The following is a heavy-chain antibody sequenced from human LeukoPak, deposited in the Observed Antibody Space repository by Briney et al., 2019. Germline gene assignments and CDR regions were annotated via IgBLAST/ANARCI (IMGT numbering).Heavy chain of an antibody. CDR3: ASTVLGYCSGGSCPYFDY. D-gene: IGHD2-15*01. CDR1: GGSFSGYY. J-gene: IGHJ4*02. Sequence: PSETLSLTCAVYGGSFSGYYWSWLRQPPGKGLEWIGEINHSGSTNYNPSLKSRVTISVDTSKNQFSLKLSSVTAADTAVYYCASTVLGYCSGGSCPYFDYWGQGTRVTVSS. CDR2: INHSGST. V-gene: IGHV4-34*01.